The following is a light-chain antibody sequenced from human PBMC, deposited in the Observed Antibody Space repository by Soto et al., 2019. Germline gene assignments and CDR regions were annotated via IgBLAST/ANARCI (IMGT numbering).Light chain of an antibody. V-gene: IGKV1-5*03. Sequence: DIQITQSPSTLSASIGYRVTITFRASQSISSWLAWYQQKPGKAPNLLIYKASSLESGVPSRFSGSGSGTEFTLTISSLQPEHFATYYCQQLYTYPLTFGGGTKVDIK. CDR2: KAS. J-gene: IGKJ4*01. CDR1: QSISSW. CDR3: QQLYTYPLT.